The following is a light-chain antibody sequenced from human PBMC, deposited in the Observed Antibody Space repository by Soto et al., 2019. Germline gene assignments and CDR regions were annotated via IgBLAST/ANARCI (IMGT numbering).Light chain of an antibody. J-gene: IGKJ5*01. CDR3: QQHGSSPPIT. CDR1: QSVSSSK. CDR2: SAS. Sequence: IVLTQSPGTLFLFPGERATLSCSDSQSVSSSKLAWYQQQPGQAPPLLLYSASGRATGIPDTFSGSGSGTDFTLTISSMEPEDFAVYYYQQHGSSPPITFGQGTRLDIK. V-gene: IGKV3-20*01.